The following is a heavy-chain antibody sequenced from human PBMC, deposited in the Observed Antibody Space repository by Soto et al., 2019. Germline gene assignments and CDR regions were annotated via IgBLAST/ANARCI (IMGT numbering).Heavy chain of an antibody. V-gene: IGHV1-18*01. J-gene: IGHJ1*01. D-gene: IGHD3-3*01. CDR1: CFTFSRYG. CDR3: ARDLGSGSEYFQH. Sequence: ASVKGSWEGSCFTFSRYGISWGGQGPGQGLEWMGWISAYNGNTSYAQKLQGRVTMTTDTSTSTAYMELRSLRSDDTAVYYCARDLGSGSEYFQHWGQGTLVTVSS. CDR2: ISAYNGNT.